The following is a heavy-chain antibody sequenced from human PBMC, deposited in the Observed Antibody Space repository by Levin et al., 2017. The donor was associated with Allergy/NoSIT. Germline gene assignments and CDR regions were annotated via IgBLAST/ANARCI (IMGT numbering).Heavy chain of an antibody. CDR2: IDWNSGSR. Sequence: SLKISCAASGFIFDDYAMHWVRQVPGKGLEWVSGIDWNSGSRGYVDSVKGRFTISRDNAKNFLYLQMNSLRAEDTAFYYCARGRVPNDYWGQGTLVTVSS. V-gene: IGHV3-9*01. J-gene: IGHJ4*02. CDR3: ARGRVPNDY. D-gene: IGHD3-10*01. CDR1: GFIFDDYA.